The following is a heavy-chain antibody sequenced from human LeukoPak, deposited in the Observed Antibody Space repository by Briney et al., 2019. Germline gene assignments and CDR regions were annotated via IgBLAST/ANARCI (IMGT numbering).Heavy chain of an antibody. CDR3: ARAPMGRGALY. J-gene: IGHJ4*02. D-gene: IGHD3-10*01. V-gene: IGHV1-8*02. CDR1: GYTFTNFD. Sequence: ASVKISCKASGYTFTNFDINWVRQAPGQGPEWMGWMNPVSGNAGSAQKFQGRVTLTRDTSMSTAYMEVTSLRSDDTAFYYCARAPMGRGALYWGQGTLVTVSS. CDR2: MNPVSGNA.